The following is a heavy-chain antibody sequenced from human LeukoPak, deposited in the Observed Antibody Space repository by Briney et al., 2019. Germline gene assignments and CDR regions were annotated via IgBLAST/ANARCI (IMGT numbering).Heavy chain of an antibody. Sequence: SVKVSCKASGGTFISYTISWVRQAHGQGLEWMGRIIPILGIANYAQKFQGRVTITADKSTSTAYMELSSLRSEDTAVYYCASESLKFGGSLDYWGQGTPVTVSS. CDR1: GGTFISYT. J-gene: IGHJ4*02. CDR3: ASESLKFGGSLDY. D-gene: IGHD2-15*01. CDR2: IIPILGIA. V-gene: IGHV1-69*02.